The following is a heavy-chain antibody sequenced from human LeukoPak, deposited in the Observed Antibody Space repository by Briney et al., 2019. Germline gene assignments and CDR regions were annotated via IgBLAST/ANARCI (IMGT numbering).Heavy chain of an antibody. CDR3: ASWARITMVRGVIIGRTDAFDI. J-gene: IGHJ3*02. V-gene: IGHV1-2*02. Sequence: ASVKVSCKASGYTFTSYDINWVRQATGQGLEWMGWIDPNSGGTNYAQKFQGRVTMTRDTSISTAYMELSRLRSDDTAVYYCASWARITMVRGVIIGRTDAFDIWGQGTMVTVSS. CDR2: IDPNSGGT. CDR1: GYTFTSYD. D-gene: IGHD3-10*01.